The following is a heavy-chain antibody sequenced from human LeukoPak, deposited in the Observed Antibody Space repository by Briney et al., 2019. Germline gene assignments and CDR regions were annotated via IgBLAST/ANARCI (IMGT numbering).Heavy chain of an antibody. D-gene: IGHD5-18*01. CDR3: ARFHVHGYNSGLDL. CDR1: GGSMSSTY. Sequence: SETLSLTCTVSGGSMSSTYWSWIRQPAGEGLEWIGRMHTSENTNYNPSLKSRVTMSLDTSKNQVSLKLSSVTAADTAVYYCARFHVHGYNSGLDLWGRGTLVTVSS. J-gene: IGHJ2*01. V-gene: IGHV4-4*07. CDR2: MHTSENT.